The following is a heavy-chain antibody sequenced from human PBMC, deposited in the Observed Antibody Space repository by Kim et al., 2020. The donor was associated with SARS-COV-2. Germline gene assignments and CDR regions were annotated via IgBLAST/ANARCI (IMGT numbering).Heavy chain of an antibody. CDR2: INHDGSEK. D-gene: IGHD3-16*01. CDR3: ARGAQLFDS. CDR1: GFTFSNYW. V-gene: IGHV3-7*03. J-gene: IGHJ4*02. Sequence: GGSLRLSCAASGFTFSNYWMNWVRQAPGKGLEWVAIINHDGSEKYYVDSMRGRFTISRDSAKNSLYLQMDSLRAEDTAVYYCARGAQLFDSWGQGTLVTVSS.